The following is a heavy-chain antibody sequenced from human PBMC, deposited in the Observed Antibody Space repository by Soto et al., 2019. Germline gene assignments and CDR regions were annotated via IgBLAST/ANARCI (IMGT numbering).Heavy chain of an antibody. CDR1: GITFSTYR. Sequence: EVQLVESGGGLVQPGGSLRLPCVVSGITFSTYRMHWVRQAPGKGLVWVSHIKSDGTVTHYTDSVRGRFIISRDNGKSTLLLQMNSLRAEDTAVYYCARANYDFWRGYYLDYWGQGTLVTVSS. CDR2: IKSDGTVT. J-gene: IGHJ4*02. D-gene: IGHD3-3*01. CDR3: ARANYDFWRGYYLDY. V-gene: IGHV3-74*01.